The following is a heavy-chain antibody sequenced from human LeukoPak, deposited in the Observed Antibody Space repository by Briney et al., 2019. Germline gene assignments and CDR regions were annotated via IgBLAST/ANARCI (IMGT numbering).Heavy chain of an antibody. CDR2: IIPIFGTA. Sequence: SVKVSCMASGGTFSSYAISWVRQAPGQGGEWMVGIIPIFGTANYAQKFQGRVTITADKSTSTAYMELSSLRSEDTAVYYCARAEPLDYDILPVHWFDPWGQGTLVTVSS. D-gene: IGHD3-9*01. J-gene: IGHJ5*02. CDR1: GGTFSSYA. V-gene: IGHV1-69*06. CDR3: ARAEPLDYDILPVHWFDP.